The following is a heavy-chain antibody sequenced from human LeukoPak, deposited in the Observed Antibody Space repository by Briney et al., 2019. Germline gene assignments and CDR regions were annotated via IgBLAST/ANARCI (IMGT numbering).Heavy chain of an antibody. J-gene: IGHJ4*02. CDR1: GGSISSGGYS. V-gene: IGHV4-30-2*01. D-gene: IGHD3-22*01. CDR3: ARVESSGYYRLDY. Sequence: SETLSLTCAVSGGSISSGGYSWSWIRQPPGKGLEWIGYIYHSGSTYYNPSLKSRVTISVDTSKNQFSLKLSSVTAADTAVYYCARVESSGYYRLDYWGQGTLVTVSS. CDR2: IYHSGST.